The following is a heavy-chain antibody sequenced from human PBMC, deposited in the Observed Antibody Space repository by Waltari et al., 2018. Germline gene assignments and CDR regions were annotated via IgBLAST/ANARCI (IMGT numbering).Heavy chain of an antibody. J-gene: IGHJ5*02. Sequence: QLQLQESGPGLVKPSETLSLTCTVSGGSIINRSDYWGWIRQPPGKGLEWLGYIYYSGSTFYNSSLNSRLTISVDTSKNQFSLKLSSVTAADTAVYYCARAKYCSGGSCYFDPWGQGTLVTVSS. D-gene: IGHD2-15*01. CDR1: GGSIINRSDY. CDR2: IYYSGST. V-gene: IGHV4-39*01. CDR3: ARAKYCSGGSCYFDP.